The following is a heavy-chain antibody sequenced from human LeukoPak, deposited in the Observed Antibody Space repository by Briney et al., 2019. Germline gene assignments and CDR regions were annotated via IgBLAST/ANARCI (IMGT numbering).Heavy chain of an antibody. J-gene: IGHJ4*02. V-gene: IGHV4-4*02. CDR2: IYHSGST. D-gene: IGHD2-2*03. Sequence: PSGTLSLTCAVSGGSISSSNWWSWVRQPPGKGLEWIGEIYHSGSTNYNPSLKSRVTISVDKSKNQFSLKLSSVTAADTAVYYCARDLDTVVVPAANQTLDYWGQGTLVTVSS. CDR1: GGSISSSNW. CDR3: ARDLDTVVVPAANQTLDY.